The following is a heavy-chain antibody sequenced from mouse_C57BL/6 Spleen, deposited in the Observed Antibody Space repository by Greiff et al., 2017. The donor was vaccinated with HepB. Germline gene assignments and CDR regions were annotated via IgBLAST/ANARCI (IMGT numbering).Heavy chain of an antibody. Sequence: QVQLKESGAELVRPGASVTLSCKASGYTFTDYEMHWVKQTPVHGLEWIGAIDPETGGTAYNQKFKGKAILTADKSSSTAYMELRSLTSEDSAVYYCTRRGENFDVWGTGTTGTVSS. V-gene: IGHV1-15*01. CDR3: TRRGENFDV. CDR1: GYTFTDYE. CDR2: IDPETGGT. J-gene: IGHJ1*03.